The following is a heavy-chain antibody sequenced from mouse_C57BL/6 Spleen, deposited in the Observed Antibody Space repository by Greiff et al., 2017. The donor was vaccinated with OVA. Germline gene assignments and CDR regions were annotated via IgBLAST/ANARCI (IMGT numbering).Heavy chain of an antibody. CDR2: IDPSDSYT. J-gene: IGHJ4*01. V-gene: IGHV1-69*01. CDR1: GYTFTSYW. Sequence: VQLQQSGAELVMPGASVKLSCKASGYTFTSYWMHWVKQRPGQGLEWIGEIDPSDSYTNYNQKFKGKSTLTVDKSSSTAYMQLSSLTSEDSAVYYCARKGSPAMDYWGQGTSVTVSS. CDR3: ARKGSPAMDY.